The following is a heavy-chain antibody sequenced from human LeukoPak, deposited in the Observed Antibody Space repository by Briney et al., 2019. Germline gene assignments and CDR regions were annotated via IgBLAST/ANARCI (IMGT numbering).Heavy chain of an antibody. J-gene: IGHJ5*02. V-gene: IGHV3-48*03. Sequence: GGSLRLSCSAYTFTSCGCEMNWVSQPPGKGLEWLAYISDSGNTFFYASFVRCRFTISSANAKSTLYLTMTALRVEATGIYFCARDRAFGEGINWFDPGGQGTLVSVSS. CDR3: ARDRAFGEGINWFDP. CDR1: TFTSCGCE. CDR2: ISDSGNTF. D-gene: IGHD3-10*01.